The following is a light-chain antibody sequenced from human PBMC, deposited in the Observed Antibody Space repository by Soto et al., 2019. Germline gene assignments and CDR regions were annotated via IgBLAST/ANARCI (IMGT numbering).Light chain of an antibody. CDR1: SSNIGAGYD. Sequence: SVLTQPPSVSGAPGQRVTISCTGSSSNIGAGYDVHWYQQLPGTAPKLLIYGNSNRPSGVPDRFSGSKSGTSASLAITGLQAEDEADYYCQSYDSSLSKGVFGTGTKVTVL. CDR2: GNS. V-gene: IGLV1-40*01. CDR3: QSYDSSLSKGV. J-gene: IGLJ1*01.